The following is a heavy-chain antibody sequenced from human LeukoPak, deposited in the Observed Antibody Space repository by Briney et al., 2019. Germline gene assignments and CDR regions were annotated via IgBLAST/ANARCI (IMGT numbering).Heavy chain of an antibody. V-gene: IGHV1-69*01. CDR3: ARNDYGGNSVVSYYYYYYMDV. CDR1: GGTFSSYA. J-gene: IGHJ6*03. CDR2: IIPIFGTA. Sequence: GSSVKVSCKASGGTFSSYAISWVRQAPGQGLEWMGGIIPIFGTANYAQKFQGRVTITADGSTSTAYMELSSLRSEDTAVYYCARNDYGGNSVVSYYYYYYMDVWGKGTTVTVSS. D-gene: IGHD4-23*01.